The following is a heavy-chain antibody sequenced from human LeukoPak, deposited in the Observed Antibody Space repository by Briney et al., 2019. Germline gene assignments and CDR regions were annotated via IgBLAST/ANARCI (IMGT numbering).Heavy chain of an antibody. J-gene: IGHJ3*02. CDR3: AREGPYCSSTICPHHDAFDI. Sequence: GGSLRLSCAASGFTFSSYAMHWVRQAPGKGLEYVSAISSNGGSTYYANSVKGRFTISRDNSKNTLYLQMGSLRAEDMAVYYCAREGPYCSSTICPHHDAFDIWGQGTMVTVSS. CDR2: ISSNGGST. D-gene: IGHD2-2*01. V-gene: IGHV3-64*01. CDR1: GFTFSSYA.